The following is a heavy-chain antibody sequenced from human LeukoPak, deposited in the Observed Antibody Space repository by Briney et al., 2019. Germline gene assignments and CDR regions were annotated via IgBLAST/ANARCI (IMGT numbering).Heavy chain of an antibody. V-gene: IGHV3-23*01. CDR3: AKDGATTVTPAEYFQH. D-gene: IGHD4-11*01. CDR1: GFTFSNYA. CDR2: INDNGSTR. J-gene: IGHJ1*01. Sequence: GGSLRLSCGASGFTFSNYAMSWVRQAPGKGLEWVSGINDNGSTRFYAASVKGRFTSSRDNPKNTLYLQMNGLRVEDTAVYYCAKDGATTVTPAEYFQHWGQGTLVTVSS.